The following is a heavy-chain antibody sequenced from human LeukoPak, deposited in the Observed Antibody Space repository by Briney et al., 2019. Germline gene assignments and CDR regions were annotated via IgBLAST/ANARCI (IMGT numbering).Heavy chain of an antibody. CDR1: GFTFSDYY. CDR3: ARDYGSLFDY. V-gene: IGHV3-11*04. D-gene: IGHD3-16*01. J-gene: IGHJ4*02. Sequence: GGSLRLSCAASGFTFSDYYMSWIRQAPGKGLEWLSYISKNGKTIYYADSVKGRFTISRDNAKNSLYLQMNSLRAEDTAVYYCARDYGSLFDYWGQGTLVTVSS. CDR2: ISKNGKTI.